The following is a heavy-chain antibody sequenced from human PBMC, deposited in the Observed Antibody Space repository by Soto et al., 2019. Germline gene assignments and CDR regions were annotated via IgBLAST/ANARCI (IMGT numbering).Heavy chain of an antibody. CDR3: AKAWDFDFWSGYYDY. V-gene: IGHV3-23*01. CDR2: ISASGGST. CDR1: GLTFSTSA. J-gene: IGHJ4*02. Sequence: GGSLNLSCAASGLTFSTSAMSWFLKAQGKGLEWVSGISASGGSTYYADSVKGRFTISRDKSRNTLYPQMTSLRVDDTAVYYCAKAWDFDFWSGYYDYWGQGTRVTVSS. D-gene: IGHD3-3*01.